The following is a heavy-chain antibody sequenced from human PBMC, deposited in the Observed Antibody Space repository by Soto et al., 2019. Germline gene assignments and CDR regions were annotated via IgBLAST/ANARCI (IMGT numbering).Heavy chain of an antibody. V-gene: IGHV3-66*01. J-gene: IGHJ6*04. Sequence: EVQLVESGGGLVQPGGSLRLSCAASGFTVSSKYMTWVRQAPGKGLEWVSLIQSGGTTYYADSVKGRFTISRDTSENTLHLQMDSLRVEYTAVYYCARDDVLCEGGRCYGRPLDVWGKGTTVTVSS. CDR1: GFTVSSKY. D-gene: IGHD2-15*01. CDR2: IQSGGTT. CDR3: ARDDVLCEGGRCYGRPLDV.